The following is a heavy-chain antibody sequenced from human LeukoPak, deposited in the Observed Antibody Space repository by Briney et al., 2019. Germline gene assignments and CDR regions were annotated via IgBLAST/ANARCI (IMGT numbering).Heavy chain of an antibody. J-gene: IGHJ4*02. CDR2: IYYSGST. CDR1: GGSISNYY. Sequence: SETLSLTCTVSGGSISNYYWSWIRQPPGKGLEWIGYIYYSGSTNYNPSLKSRVTISVDTSKNQFSLRLSSVTAADTAVYYCARDLSVAGVFDYWGQGTLVTVSS. CDR3: ARDLSVAGVFDY. V-gene: IGHV4-59*12. D-gene: IGHD6-19*01.